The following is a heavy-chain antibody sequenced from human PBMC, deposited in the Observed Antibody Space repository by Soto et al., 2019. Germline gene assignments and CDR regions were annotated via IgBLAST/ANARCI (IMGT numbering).Heavy chain of an antibody. CDR1: GFTFSNYW. J-gene: IGHJ4*02. CDR2: IKQDGIEK. D-gene: IGHD2-8*02. CDR3: ARGRYCTGGNCYFDY. V-gene: IGHV3-7*01. Sequence: EVQLVDSGGDLVQPGGSLRLSCEVSGFTFSNYWMSWVRQAPGKGLEWVANIKQDGIEKKYVDSVKGRFTISRDNAKNSLYLQMNSLRVEDTAVYYCARGRYCTGGNCYFDYWGRGTLVTVSS.